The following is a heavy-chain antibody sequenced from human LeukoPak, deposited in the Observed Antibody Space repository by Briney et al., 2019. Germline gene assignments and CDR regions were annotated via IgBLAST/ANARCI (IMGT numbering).Heavy chain of an antibody. CDR2: IYYSGST. V-gene: IGHV4-30-4*08. J-gene: IGHJ4*02. D-gene: IGHD3-22*01. CDR1: GGSISSGDYY. CDR3: ASRGYYYDSSGYSRPFEY. Sequence: SETLSLTCTVSGGSISSGDYYWSWIRQPPGKGPEWIGYIYYSGSTYYNPSLKSRVTISVDTSKNQFSLKLSSVTAADTAVCYCASRGYYYDSSGYSRPFEYWGQGTLVTVSS.